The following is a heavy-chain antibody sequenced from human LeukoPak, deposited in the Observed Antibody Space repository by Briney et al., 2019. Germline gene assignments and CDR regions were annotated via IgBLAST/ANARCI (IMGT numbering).Heavy chain of an antibody. Sequence: PGRSLRLSCAASGFIFSTYDMHWVRQAPGKGLEWVAVISCDRSNKYHADSVKGRFTISRDNSKNTLYLQMNSLRAEDTAVYYCARSEKKAYYDILTEVEYFDYWGQGTLVTVSS. CDR3: ARSEKKAYYDILTEVEYFDY. CDR2: ISCDRSNK. D-gene: IGHD3-9*01. CDR1: GFIFSTYD. J-gene: IGHJ4*02. V-gene: IGHV3-30*03.